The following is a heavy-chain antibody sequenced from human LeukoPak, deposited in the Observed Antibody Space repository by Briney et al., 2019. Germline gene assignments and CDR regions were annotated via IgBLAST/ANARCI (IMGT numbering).Heavy chain of an antibody. CDR3: ARRKTTGIPGDAFDI. CDR1: GFTFSDYY. Sequence: PGGSLRLSCAASGFTFSDYYMSWVRRAPGKGLEWVSYISSSGSTIYYADSVKGRFTISRDNAKNSLYLQMNSLRAEDTAVYYCARRKTTGIPGDAFDIWGQGTMVTVSS. D-gene: IGHD1-14*01. J-gene: IGHJ3*02. CDR2: ISSSGSTI. V-gene: IGHV3-11*01.